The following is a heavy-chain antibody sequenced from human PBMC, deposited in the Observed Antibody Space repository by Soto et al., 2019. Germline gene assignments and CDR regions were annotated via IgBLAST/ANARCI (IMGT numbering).Heavy chain of an antibody. V-gene: IGHV5-51*01. CDR3: ATQNTSHAVGYAFDI. CDR1: GYSFTSYW. CDR2: IYPGDSDT. Sequence: GESLKISCKGSGYSFTSYWIGWVRQMPGKGLEWMGIIYPGDSDTRYSPSFQGQVTISADKSISTAYLQWSSLKASDTAMYYCATQNTSHAVGYAFDIWGQGTMVTVSS. D-gene: IGHD2-2*01. J-gene: IGHJ3*02.